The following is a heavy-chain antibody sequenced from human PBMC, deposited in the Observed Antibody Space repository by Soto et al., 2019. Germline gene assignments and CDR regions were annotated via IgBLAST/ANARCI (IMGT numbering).Heavy chain of an antibody. CDR3: AKDRRPCASSCDY. J-gene: IGHJ4*02. V-gene: IGHV3-23*01. Sequence: EVQLLESGGGLVEPGGSLRLSCAVSGFTFANYAMTWVRQAPGMGLEWVSGISGSGSTTYYTDSVKGRFTISRDNSKNTLDLEINRLSAEEPAVYYCAKDRRPCASSCDYWGQGTLVSVSS. CDR2: ISGSGSTT. D-gene: IGHD6-13*01. CDR1: GFTFANYA.